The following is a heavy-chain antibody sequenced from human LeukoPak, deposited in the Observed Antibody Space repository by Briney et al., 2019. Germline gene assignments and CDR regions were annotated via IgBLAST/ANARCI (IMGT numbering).Heavy chain of an antibody. Sequence: KPSETLSLTCTVSGGSISSYYWSWIRQPPGKGLEWIGYIYYSGSTNYNPSLKSRVTISVDTSKNHFSLKLSSVTAADTAVYYCARVITVGATTFIDYWGQGTLVTVSS. J-gene: IGHJ4*02. V-gene: IGHV4-59*01. CDR1: GGSISSYY. D-gene: IGHD1-26*01. CDR3: ARVITVGATTFIDY. CDR2: IYYSGST.